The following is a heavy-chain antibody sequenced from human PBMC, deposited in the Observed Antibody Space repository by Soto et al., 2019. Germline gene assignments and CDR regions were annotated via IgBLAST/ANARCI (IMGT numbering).Heavy chain of an antibody. CDR1: GFMFSAYT. CDR2: ITSNSDHI. D-gene: IGHD2-8*01. CDR3: ATLYYYNH. V-gene: IGHV3-21*01. Sequence: PGGSLRLSCAASGFMFSAYTMSWVRQAPGKGLEWLSSITSNSDHIDYADSVRGRFTVSRDNARKSLYLQMDSLGAEDTGVYYCATLYYYNHWGPGTLVTVSS. J-gene: IGHJ4*02.